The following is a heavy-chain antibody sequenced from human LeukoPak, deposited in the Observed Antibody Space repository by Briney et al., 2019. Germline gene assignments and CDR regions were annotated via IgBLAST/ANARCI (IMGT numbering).Heavy chain of an antibody. D-gene: IGHD4-17*01. CDR2: LYRGGTS. J-gene: IGHJ6*02. CDR1: GFTVSTNY. Sequence: PGGSLRLSCAASGFTVSTNYMSWVRQAPGKGLEWVSVLYRGGTSYYTDSVKGRFTISRDNSKNTLFLQMNSLRVEDTAVYYCARDRSTVNYYYYGMDVWGQGTTVTVSS. V-gene: IGHV3-53*01. CDR3: ARDRSTVNYYYYGMDV.